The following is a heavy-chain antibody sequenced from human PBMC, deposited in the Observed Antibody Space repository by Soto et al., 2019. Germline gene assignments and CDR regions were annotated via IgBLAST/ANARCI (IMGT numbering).Heavy chain of an antibody. V-gene: IGHV3-30*18. CDR3: AKDREMATIFGYFDY. CDR2: ISYDGSNK. Sequence: QVQLVESGGGVVQPGRSLRLSCAASGFTFSSYGMHWVRQAPGKGLEWVAVISYDGSNKYYADSVKGRFTISRDNSKNSLYLQMNSLRAGDTAVYYCAKDREMATIFGYFDYWGQGTLVTVSS. D-gene: IGHD5-12*01. CDR1: GFTFSSYG. J-gene: IGHJ4*02.